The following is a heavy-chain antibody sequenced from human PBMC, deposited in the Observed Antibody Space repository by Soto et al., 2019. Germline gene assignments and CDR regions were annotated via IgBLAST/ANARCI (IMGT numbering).Heavy chain of an antibody. Sequence: ASVKVSCKASGYTSTSYYMHWVRQAPGQGLEWMGIINPSVGSTSYAQKFQGRVTMTRDTSTSTVYMELSSLRSEDTAVYYCARGREQWLVEYYYYGMDVWGQGTTVSVS. CDR1: GYTSTSYY. D-gene: IGHD6-19*01. CDR2: INPSVGST. CDR3: ARGREQWLVEYYYYGMDV. V-gene: IGHV1-46*01. J-gene: IGHJ6*02.